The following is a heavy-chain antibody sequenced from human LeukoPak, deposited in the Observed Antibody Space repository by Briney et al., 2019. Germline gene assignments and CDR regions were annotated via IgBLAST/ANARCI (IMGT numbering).Heavy chain of an antibody. Sequence: SETLSLTCAVSGYPINNAYYWVWIRQPPGKGLEWIGYIYYSGSTYYNPSLKSRVTISVDTSKNQFSLKLSSVTAADTAVYYCARAYSSSSVQLFHYWGQGTLVTVSS. CDR3: ARAYSSSSVQLFHY. CDR2: IYYSGST. J-gene: IGHJ4*02. V-gene: IGHV4-38-2*01. D-gene: IGHD6-6*01. CDR1: GYPINNAYY.